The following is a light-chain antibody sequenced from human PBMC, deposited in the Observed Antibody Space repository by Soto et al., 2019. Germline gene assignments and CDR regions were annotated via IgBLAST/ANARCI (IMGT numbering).Light chain of an antibody. Sequence: EIVVTQSPATLSVSPGEKAHLSCRARQSVSSNLAWYQQKPGQAPRLLIYGASTRATGIPARFSGSGSGTEFTLTISSLQSEDFAVYYCQQYNNWPRTFGQGTKVEIK. V-gene: IGKV3-15*01. CDR1: QSVSSN. CDR3: QQYNNWPRT. CDR2: GAS. J-gene: IGKJ1*01.